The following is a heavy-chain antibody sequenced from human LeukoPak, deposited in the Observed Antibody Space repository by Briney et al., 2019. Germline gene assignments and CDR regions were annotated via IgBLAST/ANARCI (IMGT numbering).Heavy chain of an antibody. J-gene: IGHJ5*02. D-gene: IGHD3-3*01. Sequence: PGESLQISCQGSGYSFTSYWIGWVRQMPGKGLEWMGIIYPGDSDTRYSPSFQGQVTISADKSISTAYLQWSSLKASDTAMYYCARQNYDFWSGYYSWFDPWGQGTLVTVSS. V-gene: IGHV5-51*01. CDR2: IYPGDSDT. CDR3: ARQNYDFWSGYYSWFDP. CDR1: GYSFTSYW.